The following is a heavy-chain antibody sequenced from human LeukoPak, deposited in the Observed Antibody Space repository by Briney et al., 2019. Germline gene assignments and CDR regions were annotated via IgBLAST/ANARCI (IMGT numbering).Heavy chain of an antibody. Sequence: GGSLRLSCAASGFTFSSYSMNWVRQAPGKGLEWVSSISSSSSYIYYAGSVKGRFTISRDNAKNSLYLQMNSLRAEDTAVYYCAREGSYGPYFDYWGQGTLVTVSS. V-gene: IGHV3-21*01. CDR1: GFTFSSYS. CDR2: ISSSSSYI. D-gene: IGHD5-18*01. J-gene: IGHJ4*02. CDR3: AREGSYGPYFDY.